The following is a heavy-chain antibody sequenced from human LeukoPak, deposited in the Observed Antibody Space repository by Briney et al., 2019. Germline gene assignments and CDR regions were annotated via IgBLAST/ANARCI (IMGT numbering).Heavy chain of an antibody. J-gene: IGHJ4*02. CDR1: GGSISGYL. Sequence: PSDPLPFSCAASGGSISGYLWSWRRHPAGGVVEFILIFFESGTSNYDPSLKSWTTISDVKWESLFFLRLTPVSVADTAVYYCARHQMGANTFDYWGQGTLVTVSS. D-gene: IGHD1-26*01. CDR2: FFESGTS. CDR3: ARHQMGANTFDY. V-gene: IGHV4-4*02.